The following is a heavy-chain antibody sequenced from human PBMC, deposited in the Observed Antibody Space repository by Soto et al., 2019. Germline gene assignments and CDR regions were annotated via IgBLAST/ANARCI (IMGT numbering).Heavy chain of an antibody. V-gene: IGHV1-46*01. CDR2: INPSGGST. CDR1: GYTFTSYY. D-gene: IGHD6-6*01. CDR3: ARLRFAIIAARPDGSPLDH. Sequence: QVQLVQSGAEVKKPAASVKVSCKASGYTFTSYYMHWLRQAPGQGLEWMGIINPSGGSTSYAQTFQGRVTITRDTSTSTVYMELSSLRSEDTAVYYCARLRFAIIAARPDGSPLDHWGQGTLVTVSS. J-gene: IGHJ4*02.